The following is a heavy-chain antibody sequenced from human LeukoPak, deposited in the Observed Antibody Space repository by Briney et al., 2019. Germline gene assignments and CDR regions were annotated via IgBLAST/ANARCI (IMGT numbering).Heavy chain of an antibody. D-gene: IGHD3-3*01. J-gene: IGHJ5*02. Sequence: SETLSLTCTVSGVSISSYYWSWIRQPPGEGLEWIGYIYYSGSTNYNPSLKSRVTISVDTSKNQFSLKLSSVTAADTAVYYCASSPQLRSYNWFDPWGQGTLVTVSS. CDR2: IYYSGST. V-gene: IGHV4-59*08. CDR1: GVSISSYY. CDR3: ASSPQLRSYNWFDP.